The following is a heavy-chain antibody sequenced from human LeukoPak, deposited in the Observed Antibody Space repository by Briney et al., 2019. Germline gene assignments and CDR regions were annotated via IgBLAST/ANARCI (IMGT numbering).Heavy chain of an antibody. Sequence: GGSLRLPCAASGFTFSSDWMHWVRQAPGKGLVWVSRIKSDGSSTRYADSVKGRFTISRDNAKNSLYLQMNGLRAEDTAVYYCARNAYGAQTPSDVWGQGTTVTVSS. V-gene: IGHV3-74*01. CDR3: ARNAYGAQTPSDV. D-gene: IGHD4-17*01. CDR2: IKSDGSST. CDR1: GFTFSSDW. J-gene: IGHJ6*02.